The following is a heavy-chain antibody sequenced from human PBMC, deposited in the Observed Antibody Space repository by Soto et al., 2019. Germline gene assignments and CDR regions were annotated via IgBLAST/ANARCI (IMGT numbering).Heavy chain of an antibody. J-gene: IGHJ3*02. CDR2: ISSSGSTI. CDR1: GFTFSSYE. D-gene: IGHD3-10*01. V-gene: IGHV3-48*03. Sequence: EVQLVESGGGLVQPGGSLRLSCAASGFTFSSYEMNWVRQAPGKGLEWVSYISSSGSTIYYADSVKGRFTISRDNAKNSLYLQMNSLRAEDTAVYYCARGSGTMVRGVKGFDIWGQGTMVTVSS. CDR3: ARGSGTMVRGVKGFDI.